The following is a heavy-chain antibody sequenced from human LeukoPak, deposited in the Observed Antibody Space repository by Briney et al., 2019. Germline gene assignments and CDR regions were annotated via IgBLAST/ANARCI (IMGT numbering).Heavy chain of an antibody. D-gene: IGHD3-22*01. V-gene: IGHV3-48*04. J-gene: IGHJ3*02. CDR3: ARRGSYYDSSNRHFDI. CDR2: ISSSGSTI. CDR1: GFTFSSYG. Sequence: GGSLRLSCAASGFTFSSYGMSWVRQAPGKGLEWVSYISSSGSTIYYADSVKGRFTISRDNAKNPLYLQMNSLRAEDTAVYYCARRGSYYDSSNRHFDIWGQGTMVTISS.